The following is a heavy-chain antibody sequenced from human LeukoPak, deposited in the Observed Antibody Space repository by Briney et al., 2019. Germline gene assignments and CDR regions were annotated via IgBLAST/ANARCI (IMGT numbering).Heavy chain of an antibody. Sequence: ASVKVSCKASGYTFTSYGISWVRLAPGQGLEWMGWISAYNGNTNYAQKLQGRVTMTTDTSTSTAYMELRSLRSDDTAVYYCARSIVGATYDWFDPWGQGTLVTVSS. V-gene: IGHV1-18*01. J-gene: IGHJ5*02. CDR2: ISAYNGNT. CDR1: GYTFTSYG. D-gene: IGHD1-26*01. CDR3: ARSIVGATYDWFDP.